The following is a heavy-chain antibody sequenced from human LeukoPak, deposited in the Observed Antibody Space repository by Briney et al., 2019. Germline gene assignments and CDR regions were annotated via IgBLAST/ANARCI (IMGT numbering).Heavy chain of an antibody. Sequence: PSETLSLTCAVYGGSFSGYYWSWIRQPPGKGLEWIGEINHSGSTNYNPSLKSRVTISVDTSKNQFSLKLSSVTAADTAVYYCAMGLEGIQLLLQVYWGQGTLVTVSS. CDR3: AMGLEGIQLLLQVY. CDR1: GGSFSGYY. J-gene: IGHJ4*02. V-gene: IGHV4-34*01. D-gene: IGHD5-18*01. CDR2: INHSGST.